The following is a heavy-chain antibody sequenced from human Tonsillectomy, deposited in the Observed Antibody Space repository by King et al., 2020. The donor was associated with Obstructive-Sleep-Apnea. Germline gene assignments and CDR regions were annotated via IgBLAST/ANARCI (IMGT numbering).Heavy chain of an antibody. J-gene: IGHJ6*02. CDR2: ISGSGGST. Sequence: VQLVESGGGLVQPGGSLRISCAASGFTFSSYAMSWVRQAPGKGLEWVSAISGSGGSTYYADSVKGRFTISRDNSKNTLYLQMNSLRAEDTAVYYCAKGASTVTTDSYYYGMDVWGQGTTVTVSS. D-gene: IGHD4-17*01. CDR3: AKGASTVTTDSYYYGMDV. V-gene: IGHV3-23*04. CDR1: GFTFSSYA.